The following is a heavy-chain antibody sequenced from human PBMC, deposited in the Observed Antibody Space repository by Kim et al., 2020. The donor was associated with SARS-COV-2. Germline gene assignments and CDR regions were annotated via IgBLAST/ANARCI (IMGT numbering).Heavy chain of an antibody. CDR1: GGSFSGYY. V-gene: IGHV4-34*01. CDR3: ARGLQKGFDY. Sequence: SETLSLTCAVYGGSFSGYYWSWIRQPPGKGLEWIGEINHSGSTNYNPSLKSRVTISVDTSKNQFSLKLSSVTAADTAVYYCARGLQKGFDYWGQGTLVTVSS. J-gene: IGHJ4*02. CDR2: INHSGST.